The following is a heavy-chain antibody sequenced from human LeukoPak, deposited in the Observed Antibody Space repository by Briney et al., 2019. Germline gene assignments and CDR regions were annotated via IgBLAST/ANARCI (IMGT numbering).Heavy chain of an antibody. D-gene: IGHD5-12*01. Sequence: GGSLRLSCAASGFTFSDYYMSWIRQAPGKGLEWVSYISSSSSYIYYADSVKGRFTISRDNAKNSLYLQMNSLRAEDTAVYYCARVYSGYDIDYWGQGTLVTVSS. CDR1: GFTFSDYY. CDR3: ARVYSGYDIDY. J-gene: IGHJ4*02. V-gene: IGHV3-11*06. CDR2: ISSSSSYI.